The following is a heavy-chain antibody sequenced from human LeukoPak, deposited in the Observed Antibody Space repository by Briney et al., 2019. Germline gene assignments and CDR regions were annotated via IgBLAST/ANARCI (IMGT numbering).Heavy chain of an antibody. CDR2: ISSDGSST. D-gene: IGHD5-18*01. CDR3: ARVGSYGSSRYFDY. Sequence: GGSLRLSCAASGFTFSSYWMHWVRQAPGKGLVWVSRISSDGSSTSYADSVKGRFTISRDNAKNTLYLQMNSLRAGDTAVYYCARVGSYGSSRYFDYWGQGTLVTVSS. V-gene: IGHV3-74*01. J-gene: IGHJ4*02. CDR1: GFTFSSYW.